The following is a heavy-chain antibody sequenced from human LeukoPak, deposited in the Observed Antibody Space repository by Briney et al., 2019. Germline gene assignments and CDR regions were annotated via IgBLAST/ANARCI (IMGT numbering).Heavy chain of an antibody. CDR2: INPNSGDT. J-gene: IGHJ4*02. D-gene: IGHD1-26*01. CDR1: GYTFTGYY. V-gene: IGHV1-2*02. Sequence: ASVKVSCKASGYTFTGYYMHWVRQAPGQGLEWMGWINPNSGDTIYAQKFQGRVTMTRDTSISTAYMELSRLRSDDTAVYYCARVFLNSGSYSAFDSWGQGTLVTVSS. CDR3: ARVFLNSGSYSAFDS.